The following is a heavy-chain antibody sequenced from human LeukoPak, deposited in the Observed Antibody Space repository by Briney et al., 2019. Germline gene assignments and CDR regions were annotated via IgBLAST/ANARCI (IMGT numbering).Heavy chain of an antibody. D-gene: IGHD3-22*01. J-gene: IGHJ3*02. CDR3: AKWQVTMIAADAFDI. CDR2: IRYDGSNK. CDR1: GFTFSSYA. V-gene: IGHV3-30*02. Sequence: GGSLRLSCAASGFTFSSYAMHWVRQAPGKGLEWVAVIRYDGSNKYYADSVKGRFTISRDNSKNTLYLQMNSLRAEDTAVYYCAKWQVTMIAADAFDIWGQGTMVTVSS.